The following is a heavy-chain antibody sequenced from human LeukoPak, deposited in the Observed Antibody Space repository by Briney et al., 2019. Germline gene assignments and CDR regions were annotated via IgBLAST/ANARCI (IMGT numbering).Heavy chain of an antibody. CDR3: ARLTGYGNL. CDR2: IYYSGST. D-gene: IGHD1-14*01. J-gene: IGHJ4*02. CDR1: GGSISTYY. V-gene: IGHV4-59*08. Sequence: SETLSLTCTVSGGSISTYYWSWIRRPPGKGLEWSGFIYYSGSTNYNPSLKSRVTISVDTSRNQFSLKLTSVTVADTAVYYCARLTGYGNLWGQGTLVTVSS.